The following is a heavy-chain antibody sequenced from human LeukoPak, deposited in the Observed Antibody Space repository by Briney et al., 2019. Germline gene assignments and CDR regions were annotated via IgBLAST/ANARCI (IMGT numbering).Heavy chain of an antibody. CDR2: ISAYNGNT. D-gene: IGHD1-26*01. V-gene: IGHV1-18*01. CDR3: ASESPQEVGATLGLDY. J-gene: IGHJ4*02. CDR1: GYTFTSYG. Sequence: ASVKVSCKASGYTFTSYGISWVRQAPGQGLEWMGWISAYNGNTNYAQKLQGRVTMTTDTSTSTAYMELRSLRSDDTAVYYCASESPQEVGATLGLDYWGQGTLVTVSS.